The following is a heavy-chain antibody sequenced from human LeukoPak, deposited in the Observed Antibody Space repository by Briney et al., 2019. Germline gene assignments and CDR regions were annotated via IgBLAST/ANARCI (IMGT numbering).Heavy chain of an antibody. CDR2: IIPILGIA. D-gene: IGHD6-19*01. Sequence: SVKVSCKASGGTFSSYAISWVRQAPGQGLEWMGRIIPILGIANYAQKFQGRVTITADKSTSTAYMELSSLRSEDTAVYYCARGSGWYYSYNYYGMDVWGQGTTVTVSS. J-gene: IGHJ6*02. CDR3: ARGSGWYYSYNYYGMDV. V-gene: IGHV1-69*04. CDR1: GGTFSSYA.